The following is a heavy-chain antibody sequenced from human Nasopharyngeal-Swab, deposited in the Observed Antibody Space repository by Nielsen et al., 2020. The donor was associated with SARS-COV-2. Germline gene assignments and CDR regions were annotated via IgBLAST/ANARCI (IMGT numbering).Heavy chain of an antibody. J-gene: IGHJ4*02. Sequence: GESLKISCAGSGYTFSSYWMHWVRQVPGKGLVWVSRIDEDGSITDYADSVKGRFTISRDNAKNTLYLQMNSLRGEDTAVYYCVKHQGSSSDQWGQGTLVTVSS. CDR3: VKHQGSSSDQ. CDR2: IDEDGSIT. V-gene: IGHV3-74*01. CDR1: GYTFSSYW.